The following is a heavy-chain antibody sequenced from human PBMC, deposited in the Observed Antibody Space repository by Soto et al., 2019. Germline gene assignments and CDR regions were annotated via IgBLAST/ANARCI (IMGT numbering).Heavy chain of an antibody. CDR2: TSYDGSNK. CDR3: AKDYNTAMVTLYFDY. D-gene: IGHD5-18*01. J-gene: IGHJ4*02. V-gene: IGHV3-30*18. CDR1: GFTFSSYG. Sequence: PGGSLRLSCAASGFTFSSYGLHWVRQAPGKGLERVAVTSYDGSNKYYADSVKGRFTISRDNSKNTLYLQMNSLRAEDTAVYYCAKDYNTAMVTLYFDYWGQGTLVTVSS.